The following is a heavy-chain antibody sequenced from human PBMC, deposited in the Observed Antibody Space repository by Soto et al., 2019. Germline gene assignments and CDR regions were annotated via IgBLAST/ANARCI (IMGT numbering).Heavy chain of an antibody. CDR2: ISSSSSYI. CDR1: GFTFSSYS. CDR3: ARVERGTTEPSDY. Sequence: GGSLRLSCAASGFTFSSYSMNWVRQAPGKGLEWVSSISSSSSYIYYADSVKGRFTISRDNAKNSLYLQMNSLRAEDTAVYYCARVERGTTEPSDYWGQGTLVTVSS. D-gene: IGHD4-17*01. J-gene: IGHJ4*02. V-gene: IGHV3-21*01.